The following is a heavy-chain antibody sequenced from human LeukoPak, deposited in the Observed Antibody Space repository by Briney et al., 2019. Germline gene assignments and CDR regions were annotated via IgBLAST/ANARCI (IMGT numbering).Heavy chain of an antibody. V-gene: IGHV3-30*18. CDR1: GFTFSSYG. J-gene: IGHJ6*04. CDR3: AKDIVVVPASISPPFYYYYGMDV. D-gene: IGHD2-2*01. Sequence: PGRSLRLSCAASGFTFSSYGMHWVRQAPGKGLEWVAVISYDGSNKYYADSVKGRFTISRDNPKNTLYLQMNSLRAEDTAVYYCAKDIVVVPASISPPFYYYYGMDVWGKGTTATVSS. CDR2: ISYDGSNK.